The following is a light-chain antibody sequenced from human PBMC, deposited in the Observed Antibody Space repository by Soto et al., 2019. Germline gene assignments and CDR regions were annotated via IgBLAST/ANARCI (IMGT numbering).Light chain of an antibody. V-gene: IGLV1-44*01. CDR2: LNT. CDR1: RSNIGTYT. J-gene: IGLJ2*01. Sequence: QSVWTQSPSASGTPGQRVTISCSGSRSNIGTYTVNWYQQLPGTAPTLLIYLNTQRPSGVPNRFSGSKSGTSASLAISGLQSEDEAEYYCAAWDGSLSAVLFGGGTKVTVL. CDR3: AAWDGSLSAVL.